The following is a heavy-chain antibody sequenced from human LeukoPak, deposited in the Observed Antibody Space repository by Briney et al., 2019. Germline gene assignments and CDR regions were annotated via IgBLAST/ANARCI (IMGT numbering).Heavy chain of an antibody. CDR1: GFSVSNNH. CDR3: AKDIYCGGDCYIRAGDS. CDR2: ISNSGTT. J-gene: IGHJ4*02. D-gene: IGHD2-21*02. V-gene: IGHV3-53*01. Sequence: GGSLRLSCIASGFSVSNNHVTWVRQAPGKGLEWVSVISNSGTTYYADAVRGRFTISRDNSQDTLYLQMNSLRAEDTAIYYCAKDIYCGGDCYIRAGDSWGQGTLVTVSS.